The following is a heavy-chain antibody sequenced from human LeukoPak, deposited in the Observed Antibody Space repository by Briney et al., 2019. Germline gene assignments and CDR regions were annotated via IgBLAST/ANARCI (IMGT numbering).Heavy chain of an antibody. CDR2: INPNSGGT. Sequence: GASVKVSCKASGYTFTGYYMHWVRQAPGQGREWMGWINPNSGGTNYAQKLQGRVTMTRDTSITTAYMELSRLSSDDTAVYYCARHPGKVTNDWYFDLWGRGTLVTVSS. V-gene: IGHV1-2*02. D-gene: IGHD4-23*01. CDR1: GYTFTGYY. J-gene: IGHJ2*01. CDR3: ARHPGKVTNDWYFDL.